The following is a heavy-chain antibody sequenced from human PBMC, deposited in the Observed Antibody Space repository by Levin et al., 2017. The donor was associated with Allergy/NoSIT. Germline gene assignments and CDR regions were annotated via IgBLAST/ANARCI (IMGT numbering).Heavy chain of an antibody. D-gene: IGHD2-15*01. V-gene: IGHV4-59*08. J-gene: IGHJ3*02. CDR3: ARPVVEGTRVAFDI. Sequence: PGGSLRLSCTVSGGSISSYFWSWIRQPPGKGLEWIGYISYTGSTNFNPSLKSRVTISVDTSRNQFSLKLTSVTAADTAVYYCARPVVEGTRVAFDIWGQGTMVTVSS. CDR1: GGSISSYF. CDR2: ISYTGST.